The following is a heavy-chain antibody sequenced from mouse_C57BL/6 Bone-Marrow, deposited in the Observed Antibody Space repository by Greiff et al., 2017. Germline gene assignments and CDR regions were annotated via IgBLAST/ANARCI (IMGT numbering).Heavy chain of an antibody. D-gene: IGHD1-1*01. CDR2: ISAGGSYT. J-gene: IGHJ3*01. CDR1: GFTFSSYA. CDR3: ARDYYCSSYALAY. Sequence: EVKLVESGGGLVKPGGSLKLSCAASGFTFSSYAMSWVRQTPEKRLEWVATISAGGSYTYYPDNVKGRFTISRDNAKNNLYLQMSHLKSEDTAMYYGARDYYCSSYALAYWGQGTLVTVSA. V-gene: IGHV5-4*01.